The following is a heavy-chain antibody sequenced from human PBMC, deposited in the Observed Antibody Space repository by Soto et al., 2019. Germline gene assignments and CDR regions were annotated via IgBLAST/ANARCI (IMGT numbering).Heavy chain of an antibody. CDR3: AKDLVVRGVIDWFDP. D-gene: IGHD3-10*01. CDR1: GFTFSSYA. J-gene: IGHJ5*02. CDR2: ISGSGGST. Sequence: GGSLRLSCAASGFTFSSYAMSWVRQAPGKGLEWVSAISGSGGSTYYADSVKGRFTISRDNSKNTLYLQMNSLRAEDTAVYYCAKDLVVRGVIDWFDPWGQGTLVTVSS. V-gene: IGHV3-23*01.